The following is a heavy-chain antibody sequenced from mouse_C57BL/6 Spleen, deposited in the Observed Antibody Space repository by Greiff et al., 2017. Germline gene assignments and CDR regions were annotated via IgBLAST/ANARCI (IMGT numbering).Heavy chain of an antibody. J-gene: IGHJ4*01. D-gene: IGHD4-1*01. V-gene: IGHV1-81*01. Sequence: VQLQQSGAELARPGASVKLSCKASGYTFTSYGISWVKQRTGQGLEWIGEIYPRSGNTYYNEKFKGKATLTADKSSSTAYMELRSLTSEDSAVYFCARGTDPYAMDYWGQGTSVTVSS. CDR1: GYTFTSYG. CDR2: IYPRSGNT. CDR3: ARGTDPYAMDY.